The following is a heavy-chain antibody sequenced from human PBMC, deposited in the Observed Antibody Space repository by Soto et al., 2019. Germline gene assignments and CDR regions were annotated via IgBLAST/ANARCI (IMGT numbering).Heavy chain of an antibody. D-gene: IGHD2-8*01. V-gene: IGHV3-23*01. CDR1: GFSFSAYA. J-gene: IGHJ3*02. CDR3: AMDLIAGNGVWEAFDM. Sequence: EVQLLESGGGLVQPGGSLRLSCAASGFSFSAYAMNWVRQAPGKGLQWVSGLVGSGADKNYADSVRGRFTVSRDNSKNTLYLQMNSLRDEDTAVYYCAMDLIAGNGVWEAFDMWGRGTKVTVSS. CDR2: LVGSGADK.